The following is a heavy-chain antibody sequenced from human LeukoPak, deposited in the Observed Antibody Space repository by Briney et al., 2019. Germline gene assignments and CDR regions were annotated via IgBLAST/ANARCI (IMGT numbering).Heavy chain of an antibody. Sequence: ASVKVSCKASGYTFTSYGISWVRQAPGQGLEWMGWISAYNGNTNYAQKLQGRVTMTTDTSTSTAYMELRSLRSDDTAVYYCARYYDFWSGYYMRYYYMDVWGKGTTVTVSS. J-gene: IGHJ6*03. CDR3: ARYYDFWSGYYMRYYYMDV. D-gene: IGHD3-3*01. CDR1: GYTFTSYG. V-gene: IGHV1-18*01. CDR2: ISAYNGNT.